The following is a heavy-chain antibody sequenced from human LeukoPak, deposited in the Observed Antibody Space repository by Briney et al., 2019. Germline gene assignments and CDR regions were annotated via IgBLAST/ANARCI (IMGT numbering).Heavy chain of an antibody. V-gene: IGHV4-59*01. CDR3: ARDRYYGSGSTLDAFDI. CDR2: IYYSGST. J-gene: IGHJ3*02. Sequence: KSSETLSLTCTVPGGSISSYYWSWIRQPPGKGLEWIGYIYYSGSTNYNPSLKSRVTISVDTSKNQFSLKLSSVTAADTAVYYCARDRYYGSGSTLDAFDIWGQGTMVTVS. D-gene: IGHD3-10*01. CDR1: GGSISSYY.